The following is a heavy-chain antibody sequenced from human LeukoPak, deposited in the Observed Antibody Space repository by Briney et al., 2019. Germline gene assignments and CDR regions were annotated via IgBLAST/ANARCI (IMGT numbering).Heavy chain of an antibody. J-gene: IGHJ3*02. D-gene: IGHD2-2*01. CDR1: GFTFSNYG. V-gene: IGHV3-30*02. CDR2: IRYDGSNK. CDR3: VKDRGRQLLSLYDAFHI. Sequence: GGSLRLSCAASGFTFSNYGLHWVRQAPGKGLEWVAFIRYDGSNKYYADSVKGRFTISRDNSENTLYLQMNSLRVDDTAVYYCVKDRGRQLLSLYDAFHIWGQGTMVTASS.